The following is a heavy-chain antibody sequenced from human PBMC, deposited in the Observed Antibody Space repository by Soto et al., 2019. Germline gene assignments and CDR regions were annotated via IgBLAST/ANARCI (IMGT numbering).Heavy chain of an antibody. CDR3: AAGGGDNYYGMDV. D-gene: IGHD3-16*01. Sequence: QKQLLQSGPEVKRPGTSVKVSCKASGFNFSNSAVQWVRQARGQRPWWIGWIVVGSGNTKYEQKFDERVTITRYMSTSAAYMEMSSLRSDDTAVYYCAAGGGDNYYGMDVWGQGTTVTVSS. J-gene: IGHJ6*02. CDR2: IVVGSGNT. CDR1: GFNFSNSA. V-gene: IGHV1-58*01.